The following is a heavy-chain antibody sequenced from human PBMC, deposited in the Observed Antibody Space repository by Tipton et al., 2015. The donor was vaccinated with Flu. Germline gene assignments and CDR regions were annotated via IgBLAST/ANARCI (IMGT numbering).Heavy chain of an antibody. CDR1: GGSISSSNW. Sequence: TLSLTCAVSGGSISSSNWWSWVRQPPGKGLEWIGAIYHSGSTNYNPSLKSRVTISVDKSKNQFSLKLSSVTAADTAVYYCASWLSSSWYSSYFDYWGQGTLVAVSS. CDR3: ASWLSSSWYSSYFDY. CDR2: IYHSGST. J-gene: IGHJ4*02. V-gene: IGHV4-4*02. D-gene: IGHD6-13*01.